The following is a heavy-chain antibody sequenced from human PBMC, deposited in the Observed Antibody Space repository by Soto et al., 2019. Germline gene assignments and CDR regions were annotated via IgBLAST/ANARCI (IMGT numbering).Heavy chain of an antibody. D-gene: IGHD3-10*01. Sequence: QVQLQQWGAGLLKPSETLSLTCAVYGGSFSGYYWSWIRQPPGKGLEWIGEINHSGSTNYNPSLKSRVTISVDTSKNQFSLKLSSVTAADTAVYYCARVRYGSGSYFLDYWGQGTLVTVSS. J-gene: IGHJ4*02. CDR2: INHSGST. CDR3: ARVRYGSGSYFLDY. V-gene: IGHV4-34*01. CDR1: GGSFSGYY.